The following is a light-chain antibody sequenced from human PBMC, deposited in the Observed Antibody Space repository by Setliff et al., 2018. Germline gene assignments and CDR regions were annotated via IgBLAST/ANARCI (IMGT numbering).Light chain of an antibody. CDR1: SNDVGSYDL. V-gene: IGLV2-14*03. Sequence: QSALAQPASVSGSTGQSITISCSGTSNDVGSYDLVSWYQQHPGKAPKLIIYGVSDRPSRVSSRFSGSKSGNTASLTISGPQTEDEADYYCNDYTAGTTYVFGTGTKVTVL. CDR3: NDYTAGTTYV. J-gene: IGLJ1*01. CDR2: GVS.